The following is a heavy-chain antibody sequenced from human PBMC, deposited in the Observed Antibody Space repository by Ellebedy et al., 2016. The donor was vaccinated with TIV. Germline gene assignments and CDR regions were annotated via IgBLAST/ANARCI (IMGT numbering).Heavy chain of an antibody. CDR1: GFTFSDYG. V-gene: IGHV3-30*18. Sequence: GESLKISCEASGFTFSDYGMHWVRRTPGKGLEWLGVIAHGGSVAYYRESVKGRFTLSRDNSKHTVYLQLNNLRPDDTAVYYCAKEPQIHASPWYFDLWGRGTLVTVSS. CDR3: AKEPQIHASPWYFDL. J-gene: IGHJ2*01. CDR2: IAHGGSVA.